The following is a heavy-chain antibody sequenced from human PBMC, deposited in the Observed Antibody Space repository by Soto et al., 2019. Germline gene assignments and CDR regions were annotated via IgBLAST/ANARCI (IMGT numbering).Heavy chain of an antibody. D-gene: IGHD2-8*01. CDR2: IYYSGST. CDR3: ARAVYLPYVQNWFSR. V-gene: IGHV4-59*08. J-gene: IGHJ5*02. CDR1: GGSISSYY. Sequence: SETLSLTCTVSGGSISSYYWSWIRQPPGKGLEWIGYIYYSGSTIYYPYLNIRVTESVDTSINQFSLKRSTVTATDTTVYYCARAVYLPYVQNWFSRWGQGSLVTVPS.